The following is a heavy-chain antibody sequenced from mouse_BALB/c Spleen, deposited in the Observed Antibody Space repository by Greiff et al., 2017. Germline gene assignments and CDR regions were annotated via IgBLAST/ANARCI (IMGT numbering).Heavy chain of an antibody. Sequence: EVQGVESGGGLVKPGGSLKLSCAASGFTFSDYYMYWVRQTPEKRLGWVATISDGGSYTYYPDSVKGRFTISRDNAKNNLYLQMSSLKSEDTAMYYCARGDWDKYFDVWGAGTTVTVSS. D-gene: IGHD4-1*01. J-gene: IGHJ1*01. CDR1: GFTFSDYY. V-gene: IGHV5-4*02. CDR2: ISDGGSYT. CDR3: ARGDWDKYFDV.